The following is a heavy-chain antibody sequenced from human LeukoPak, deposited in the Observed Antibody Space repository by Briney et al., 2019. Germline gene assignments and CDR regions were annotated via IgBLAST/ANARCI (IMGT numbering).Heavy chain of an antibody. V-gene: IGHV3-30*18. Sequence: PGRSLRLSCAASGFTFSSYGMHWVRQAPGKGLEWVAVISYDGSNKYYADSVKGRFTISRDNSKNTPYLQMNSLRAEDTAVYYCAKSGYSSGWPYYYGMDVWGKGTTVTVSS. D-gene: IGHD6-19*01. J-gene: IGHJ6*04. CDR2: ISYDGSNK. CDR1: GFTFSSYG. CDR3: AKSGYSSGWPYYYGMDV.